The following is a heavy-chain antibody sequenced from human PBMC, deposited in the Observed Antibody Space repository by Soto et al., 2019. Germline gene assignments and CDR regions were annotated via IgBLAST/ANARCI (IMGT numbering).Heavy chain of an antibody. D-gene: IGHD6-13*01. V-gene: IGHV5-51*01. CDR3: ARTPTPYSSSWYYFDY. Sequence: PGESLKISCKGSGYRFTSYWIVWVRQMPGKGLEWMGIIYPGDSDTRYSPSFQGQGTISADKSISTAYLQWSSLKASDTAMYYCARTPTPYSSSWYYFDYWGQGTLVTVSS. J-gene: IGHJ4*02. CDR1: GYRFTSYW. CDR2: IYPGDSDT.